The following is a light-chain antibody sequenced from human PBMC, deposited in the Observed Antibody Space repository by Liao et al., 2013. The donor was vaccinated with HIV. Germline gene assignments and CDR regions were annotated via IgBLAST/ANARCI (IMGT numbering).Light chain of an antibody. CDR3: QAWDSSTAV. Sequence: SYELIQPPSVSVSPGQTAIITCSGDKLGDKYACWYQQKPGQSPVLVIYQDSKRPSGIPERFSGSNSGNTATLTISGTQAMDEADYYCQAWDSSTAVFGTGTKVTVL. CDR2: QDS. V-gene: IGLV3-1*01. CDR1: KLGDKY. J-gene: IGLJ1*01.